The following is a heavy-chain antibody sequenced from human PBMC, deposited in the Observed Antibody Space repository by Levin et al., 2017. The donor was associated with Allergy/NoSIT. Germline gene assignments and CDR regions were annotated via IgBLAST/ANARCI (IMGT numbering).Heavy chain of an antibody. J-gene: IGHJ5*02. CDR3: GRDLQSGSGWYGFNDH. CDR2: INPNSGGT. CDR1: GYTFTGYY. D-gene: IGHD6-13*01. V-gene: IGHV1-2*02. Sequence: KRGESLKISCKASGYTFTGYYFHWVRQAPGQGLEWMGWINPNSGGTNYAQNFQGRVTMTRDTSISTAYMELSRLTSDDTAVYYCGRDLQSGSGWYGFNDHWGQGTLVTVSS.